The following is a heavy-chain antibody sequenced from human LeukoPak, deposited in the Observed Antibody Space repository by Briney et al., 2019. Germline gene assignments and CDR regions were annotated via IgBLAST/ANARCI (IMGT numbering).Heavy chain of an antibody. V-gene: IGHV1-8*01. CDR2: MNPNSGNT. CDR1: GYTFTSYD. Sequence: ASVTVSCKASGYTFTSYDINWVRQATGQGLEWMGWMNPNSGNTGYAQKFQGRVTMTRNTSISTAYMELSSLRSEDTAVYYCARGWELPTDAFDIWGQGTMVTVSS. CDR3: ARGWELPTDAFDI. J-gene: IGHJ3*02. D-gene: IGHD1-26*01.